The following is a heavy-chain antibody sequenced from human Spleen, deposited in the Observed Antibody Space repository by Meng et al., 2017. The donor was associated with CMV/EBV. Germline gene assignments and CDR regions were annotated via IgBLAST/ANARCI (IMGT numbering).Heavy chain of an antibody. V-gene: IGHV5-51*01. D-gene: IGHD3-10*01. CDR2: IYPGDSDT. Sequence: GESLKISCEGSGYNFDTYWIAWVRQMPGKGLGWMGIIYPGDSDTKYSPSFQGQVIFSADKSISTAYLQWSSLKASDTATYYCAREGARGMDVWGQGTTVTVSS. J-gene: IGHJ6*02. CDR1: GYNFDTYW. CDR3: AREGARGMDV.